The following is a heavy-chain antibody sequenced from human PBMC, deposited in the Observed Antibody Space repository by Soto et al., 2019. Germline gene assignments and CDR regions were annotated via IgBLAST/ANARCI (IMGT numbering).Heavy chain of an antibody. CDR2: IYYSGST. CDR3: AGGGYSSSWYYFDY. J-gene: IGHJ4*02. V-gene: IGHV4-59*08. D-gene: IGHD6-13*01. Sequence: SVTLSLTRTITCVSISSYYWSWILQPPGKGLEWIGYIYYSGSTNYNPSLKGRVTISVDTSKNQFSLKLSSVTAADTAVYYCAGGGYSSSWYYFDYWGQGTLVTVS. CDR1: CVSISSYY.